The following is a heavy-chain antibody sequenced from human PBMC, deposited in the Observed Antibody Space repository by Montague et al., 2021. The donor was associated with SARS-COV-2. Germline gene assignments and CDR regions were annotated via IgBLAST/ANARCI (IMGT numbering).Heavy chain of an antibody. V-gene: IGHV6-1*01. CDR2: TYYRSRWSN. J-gene: IGHJ4*02. D-gene: IGHD1-26*01. Sequence: CAISGDSVSSNRATWHWIRQSPSRGLEWLGRTYYRSRWSNDYAVSVRSRIIINPDTSTNQFSLQLSSVTPEDTAVYFCARERWAVGVSLDYWGQGTLVTVSS. CDR3: ARERWAVGVSLDY. CDR1: GDSVSSNRAT.